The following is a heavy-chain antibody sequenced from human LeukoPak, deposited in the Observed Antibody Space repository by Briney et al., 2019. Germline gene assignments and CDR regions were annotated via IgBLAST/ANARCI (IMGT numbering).Heavy chain of an antibody. D-gene: IGHD2-8*01. J-gene: IGHJ5*02. CDR1: GYTFTGYY. V-gene: IGHV1-8*02. Sequence: ASVKVSCKASGYTFTGYYMHWVRQAPGQGLEWMGWMNPNSGNTGYAQKFQGRVTMTRNTSISTAYIELSSLRSEDTAVYYCARARPRILYFRRFDPWGQGTLVTVSS. CDR3: ARARPRILYFRRFDP. CDR2: MNPNSGNT.